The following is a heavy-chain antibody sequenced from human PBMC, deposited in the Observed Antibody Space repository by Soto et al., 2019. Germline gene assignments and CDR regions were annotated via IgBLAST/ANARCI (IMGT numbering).Heavy chain of an antibody. Sequence: QVQLVESGGGVVQPGRSLRLSCAASGFTFSSYGMHWVRQAPGKGLEWVAVISYDGSNKYYADSVKGPFTISRDNSKHTLYLQMNSLRAEDTAVYYCAKDRLTMVRGAQSNDYWGQGTLVTVSS. CDR1: GFTFSSYG. D-gene: IGHD3-10*01. CDR2: ISYDGSNK. J-gene: IGHJ4*02. V-gene: IGHV3-30*18. CDR3: AKDRLTMVRGAQSNDY.